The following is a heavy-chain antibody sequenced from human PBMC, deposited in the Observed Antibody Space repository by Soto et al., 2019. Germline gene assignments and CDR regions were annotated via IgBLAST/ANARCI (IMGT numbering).Heavy chain of an antibody. CDR2: ISYDGSNK. CDR1: GFTFSSYG. CDR3: ARDTDGLHY. J-gene: IGHJ4*02. V-gene: IGHV3-30*03. Sequence: GGSLRLSCAASGFTFSSYGMHWVRQAPGKGLEWVAVISYDGSNKYYADSVKGRFTISRDNSKNTLYLQMYSLIADDTAVYYCARDTDGLHYWGQGTLVTVSS.